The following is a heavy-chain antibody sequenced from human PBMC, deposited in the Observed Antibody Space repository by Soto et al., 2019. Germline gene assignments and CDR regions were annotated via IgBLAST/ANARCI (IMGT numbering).Heavy chain of an antibody. V-gene: IGHV4-34*01. J-gene: IGHJ6*03. Sequence: SETLSLTCAVYGGSFSGYYWSWIRQPPGKGLEWIGEINHSGSTNYNPSLKSRVTISVDTSKNQFSLKLSSVTAADTAVYYCARGATGTEVVYYYYMDGWGKGTTVTVSS. CDR3: ARGATGTEVVYYYYMDG. D-gene: IGHD1-1*01. CDR1: GGSFSGYY. CDR2: INHSGST.